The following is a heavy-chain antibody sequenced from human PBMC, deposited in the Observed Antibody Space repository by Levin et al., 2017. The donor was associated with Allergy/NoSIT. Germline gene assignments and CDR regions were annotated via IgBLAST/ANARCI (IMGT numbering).Heavy chain of an antibody. Sequence: GESLKISCEGSGFSFTSYWIGWVRQMPGKGLEWMGVIYPGDSESRYSPSFQGQVTISADKSISTAYLQWSSLKASDSAMYYCVGINDYGDYLDYWGQGTLVTVSS. CDR3: VGINDYGDYLDY. D-gene: IGHD4-17*01. V-gene: IGHV5-51*01. CDR2: IYPGDSES. CDR1: GFSFTSYW. J-gene: IGHJ4*02.